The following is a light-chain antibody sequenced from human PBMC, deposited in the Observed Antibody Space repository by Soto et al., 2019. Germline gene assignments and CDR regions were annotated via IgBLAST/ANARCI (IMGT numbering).Light chain of an antibody. CDR3: ATWDDSLNEVV. V-gene: IGLV1-44*01. J-gene: IGLJ3*02. CDR1: TSNIGSRT. CDR2: SND. Sequence: QAVVTQPPSASGTPGQRVAISCSGSTSNIGSRTVNWYQQVPGTAPKLLIYSNDQRPSWVPDRFSGSKSGTSASLAISGLQSEDESHYYCATWDDSLNEVVFGGGTKVTVL.